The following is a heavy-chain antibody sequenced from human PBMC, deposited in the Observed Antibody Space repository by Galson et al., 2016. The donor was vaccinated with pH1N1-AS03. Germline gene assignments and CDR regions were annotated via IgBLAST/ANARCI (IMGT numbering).Heavy chain of an antibody. V-gene: IGHV1-69*10. J-gene: IGHJ4*02. CDR3: AGGPSADPVWIREGGDY. D-gene: IGHD5-12*01. Sequence: SVKVSCKASGGTFSTYAITWVRQAPGQGLEWMGGVIPNVGVTSYAQKFQGRVTITAAESTSTPYMELTRLKSEDTAVYYCAGGPSADPVWIREGGDYWGQGTLVTVSS. CDR2: VIPNVGVT. CDR1: GGTFSTYA.